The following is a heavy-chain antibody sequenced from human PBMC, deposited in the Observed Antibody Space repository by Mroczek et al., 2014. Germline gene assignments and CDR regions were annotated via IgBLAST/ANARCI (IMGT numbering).Heavy chain of an antibody. CDR2: INDSGTT. V-gene: IGHV4-34*01. CDR3: ARQGRGFQPDGVVIPFGYYYYGMDV. Sequence: QVQLQQWGAGLLKPSETLSLTCAVYGGSFSGYYWTWIRQPPGKGLEWIGEINDSGTTNYNPSLKSRVTIVIDTSRKQFSLKLSSVTAADTAMYYCARQGRGFQPDGVVIPFGYYYYGMDVWGQGTTVTVSS. J-gene: IGHJ6*02. CDR1: GGSFSGYY. D-gene: IGHD3-3*01.